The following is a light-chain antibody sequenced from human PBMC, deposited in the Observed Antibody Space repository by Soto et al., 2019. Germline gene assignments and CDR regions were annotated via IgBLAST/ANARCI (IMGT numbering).Light chain of an antibody. Sequence: DIPMTQSPSPLSASIGDRVTITCRASQSISSYLNWYQQKPGKAPKLLIYAASNLQSGVPSRFSGSGSGTDFALTISSLQPEDFATYYCQQSYSSPPWTFGQGTKVDIK. CDR3: QQSYSSPPWT. CDR2: AAS. CDR1: QSISSY. J-gene: IGKJ1*01. V-gene: IGKV1-39*01.